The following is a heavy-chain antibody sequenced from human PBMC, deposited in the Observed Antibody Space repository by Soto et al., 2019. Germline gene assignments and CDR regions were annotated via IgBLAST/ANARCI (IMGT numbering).Heavy chain of an antibody. D-gene: IGHD2-15*01. V-gene: IGHV1-58*01. CDR2: IVVGRGNT. J-gene: IGHJ4*01. Sequence: SVKVSCKASGITFSNSAVQWVRQARGQRLEWIGWIVVGRGNTNYAQEYQGRITITRDISTNTAYMELTSLRSEDTAVYYCAADVYSDGGCCHFDYWG. CDR1: GITFSNSA. CDR3: AADVYSDGGCCHFDY.